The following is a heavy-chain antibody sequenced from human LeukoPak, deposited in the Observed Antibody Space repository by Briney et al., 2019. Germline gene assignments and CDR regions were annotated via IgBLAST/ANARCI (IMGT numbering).Heavy chain of an antibody. D-gene: IGHD1-26*01. CDR1: GDSITSRSFY. V-gene: IGHV4-39*02. J-gene: IGHJ4*02. CDR2: VYYNGRT. CDR3: AKRGAEVGTTVAPGDY. Sequence: SETLSLTCFVSGDSITSRSFYWGWIRQPPGKNLEWIGNVYYNGRTSYNPSLKTRVTISVDTSRNHFSLKLTSVTAADTAVYYCAKRGAEVGTTVAPGDYWGQGTLLTVSS.